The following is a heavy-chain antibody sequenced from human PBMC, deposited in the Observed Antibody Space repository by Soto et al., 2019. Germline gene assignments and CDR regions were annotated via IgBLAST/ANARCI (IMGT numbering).Heavy chain of an antibody. CDR2: ITGSSSTI. CDR3: ARFSNSGYDFDY. D-gene: IGHD5-12*01. Sequence: EVQLVESGGGLVQPGGSLRLSCVTSGFTFSPLSMIWVRQAPGKGLEWISYITGSSSTIYDADSVKGRFTISRDNAKNSLYLQMHSLRAEDTAVYYCARFSNSGYDFDYWGQGTLVTVSS. CDR1: GFTFSPLS. J-gene: IGHJ4*02. V-gene: IGHV3-48*04.